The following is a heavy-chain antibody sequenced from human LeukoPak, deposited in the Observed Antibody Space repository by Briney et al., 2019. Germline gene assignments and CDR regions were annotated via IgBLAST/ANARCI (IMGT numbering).Heavy chain of an antibody. J-gene: IGHJ4*02. CDR2: INEDGGEK. CDR1: SFTFSNCW. V-gene: IGHV3-7*01. Sequence: PGGSLRLSCVASSFTFSNCWMSWLRQTPGRGPERVANINEDGGEKHYADSVKGRFTITRDNAKNTLYLQINSLRAEDAAVYYCAAERRGSSYYDGKEAFDHWGQGTLVAVSS. D-gene: IGHD4-23*01. CDR3: AAERRGSSYYDGKEAFDH.